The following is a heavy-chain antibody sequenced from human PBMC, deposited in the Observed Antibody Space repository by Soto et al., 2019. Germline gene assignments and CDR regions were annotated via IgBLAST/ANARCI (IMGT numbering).Heavy chain of an antibody. D-gene: IGHD2-2*01. J-gene: IGHJ6*01. Sequence: VGSLRLSCADSGFTFSRYGMHWFRQAPVNGLEWVAVISYDGSNKYYADSVKGRFTISRDNSKNTLYLQMNSLRAEDTAVYYCAKITYCSSTSCYAXXXYGMDXWGQGTTVTVSS. CDR3: AKITYCSSTSCYAXXXYGMDX. CDR1: GFTFSRYG. V-gene: IGHV3-30*18. CDR2: ISYDGSNK.